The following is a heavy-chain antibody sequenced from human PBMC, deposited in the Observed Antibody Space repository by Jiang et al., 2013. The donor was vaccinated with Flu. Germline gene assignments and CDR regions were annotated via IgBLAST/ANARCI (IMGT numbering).Heavy chain of an antibody. Sequence: GSGLVKPSETLSLTCAVSGGYVSSSTFFWGWIRQSPGKGLEWIGSFYYSGSSYYTPSLKSRVSISVETSKNQFSLKLTSVTGADTAVYYCARHFQWEVVGIDYWGQGTPVTVSS. CDR2: FYYSGSS. CDR1: GGYVSSSTFF. D-gene: IGHD1-26*01. CDR3: ARHFQWEVVGIDY. J-gene: IGHJ4*02. V-gene: IGHV4-39*01.